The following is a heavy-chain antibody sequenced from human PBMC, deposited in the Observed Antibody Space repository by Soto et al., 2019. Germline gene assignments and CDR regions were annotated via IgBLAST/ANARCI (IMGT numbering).Heavy chain of an antibody. V-gene: IGHV3-23*01. CDR1: GFTFSSYA. D-gene: IGHD6-13*01. CDR2: ISGSGGST. Sequence: EVQLLESGGGLVQPGGSLRLSCAASGFTFSSYAMSWVRQAPGKGLEWVSAISGSGGSTYYADSVKGRFTISRDNSKNTLSLQMNSLRAEDTAVYYCALGSSSSRRYYYYGMDVWGQGTTVTVSS. CDR3: ALGSSSSRRYYYYGMDV. J-gene: IGHJ6*02.